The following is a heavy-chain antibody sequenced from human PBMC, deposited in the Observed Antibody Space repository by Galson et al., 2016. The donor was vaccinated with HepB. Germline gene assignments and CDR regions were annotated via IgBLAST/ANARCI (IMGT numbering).Heavy chain of an antibody. CDR2: TFYRSTWEN. V-gene: IGHV6-1*01. J-gene: IGHJ6*02. CDR3: ARAVMLGRGMDV. D-gene: IGHD3-10*01. CDR1: GDSVYNNGAA. Sequence: CAISGDSVYNNGAAWVWIRQSPSRGLEWLGRTFYRSTWENHYAGSVKRRITISPDTSRNQFSLHLNSVTPEDTALYYCARAVMLGRGMDVWGQGTTVTVSS.